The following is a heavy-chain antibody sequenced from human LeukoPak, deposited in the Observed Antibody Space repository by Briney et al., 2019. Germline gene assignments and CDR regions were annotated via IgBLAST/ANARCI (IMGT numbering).Heavy chain of an antibody. V-gene: IGHV3-30*18. CDR2: ISYDGSNK. J-gene: IGHJ4*02. CDR3: AKDQWAAAGTGWDY. CDR1: GFTFSSYG. Sequence: PGGSLRLSCAASGFTFSSYGMHWVRQAPGKGLEWVAVISYDGSNKYYAGSVKGRFTISRDNSKNTLYLQMNSLRAEDTAVYYCAKDQWAAAGTGWDYWGQGTLVTVSS. D-gene: IGHD6-13*01.